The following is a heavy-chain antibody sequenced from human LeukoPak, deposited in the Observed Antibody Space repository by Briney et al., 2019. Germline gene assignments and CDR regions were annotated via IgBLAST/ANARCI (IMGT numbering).Heavy chain of an antibody. CDR3: ASQPHGYSGYEVDY. D-gene: IGHD5-12*01. CDR2: IYYSGST. CDR1: GGSISSSSYY. Sequence: SETLSLTCTVSGGSISSSSYYWGWIRQPPGKGLEWIGSIYYSGSTYYNPSLKSRVTISVDTSKNQFSLKLSSVTAADTAVYYCASQPHGYSGYEVDYWGQGTLVTVSS. J-gene: IGHJ4*02. V-gene: IGHV4-39*07.